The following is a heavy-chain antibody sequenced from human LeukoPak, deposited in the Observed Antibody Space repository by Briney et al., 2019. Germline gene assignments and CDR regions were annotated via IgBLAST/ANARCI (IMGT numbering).Heavy chain of an antibody. CDR3: ARGGGNAGLFDY. D-gene: IGHD4-23*01. J-gene: IGHJ4*02. CDR2: FYADGNT. CDR1: GFTFNSYA. V-gene: IGHV3-23*01. Sequence: GGSLRLSCAASGFTFNSYAISWVRQAPGERLEWVSSFYADGNTFYADSVRGRFTVSRDNSKETLYLQLNSLRAGDTAIYFCARGGGNAGLFDYWGQGMLVTVSS.